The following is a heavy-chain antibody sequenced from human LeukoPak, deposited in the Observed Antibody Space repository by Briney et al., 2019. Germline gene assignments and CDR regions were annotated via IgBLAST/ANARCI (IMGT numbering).Heavy chain of an antibody. Sequence: GGSLRLSCAASGFTFNNYWMSWIRQAPGKGPKWAAHINEHGSDKYYVDSVKGRFTISRDNAKNSLYLQMNSLRAEDTAVYYCVSWAGKYYETSDYSLAPSNSWGQGTLVTVSS. V-gene: IGHV3-7*01. CDR2: INEHGSDK. CDR3: VSWAGKYYETSDYSLAPSNS. D-gene: IGHD3-22*01. CDR1: GFTFNNYW. J-gene: IGHJ4*02.